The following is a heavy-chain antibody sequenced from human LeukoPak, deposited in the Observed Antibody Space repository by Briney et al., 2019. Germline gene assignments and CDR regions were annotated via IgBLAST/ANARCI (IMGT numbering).Heavy chain of an antibody. CDR1: GYSISSGYY. D-gene: IGHD4/OR15-4a*01. J-gene: IGHJ6*03. CDR3: ASGYGGRTSIYYYYYYMDV. V-gene: IGHV4-38-2*02. Sequence: SETLSLTCTVSGYSISSGYYWGWIRQPPGKGLEWIGEINHSGSTSYNPSLKSRVTISVDTSKNQFSLKLSSVTAADTAVYYCASGYGGRTSIYYYYYYMDVWGKGTTVTVSS. CDR2: INHSGST.